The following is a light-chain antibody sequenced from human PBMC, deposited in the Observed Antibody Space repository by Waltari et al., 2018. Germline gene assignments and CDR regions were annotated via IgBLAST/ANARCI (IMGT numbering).Light chain of an antibody. J-gene: IGLJ1*01. Sequence: QSVLTQPPSVSGAPGQRVTISCTGNNSNIGAGYDVHWFQQLPGTAPRLLIYGNVYRPSGGTDRFAGAKSGTSTSLAIAGLQAEDEADYYCLSCDSSLSGYVFGSGTKVTVL. CDR2: GNV. CDR1: NSNIGAGYD. CDR3: LSCDSSLSGYV. V-gene: IGLV1-40*01.